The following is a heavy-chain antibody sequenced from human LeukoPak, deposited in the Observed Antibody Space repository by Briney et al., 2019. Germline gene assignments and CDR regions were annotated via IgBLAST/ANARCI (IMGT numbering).Heavy chain of an antibody. J-gene: IGHJ5*02. CDR2: IYHSGST. CDR1: GYSISSGYY. Sequence: PSETLSLTCTVSGYSISSGYYWGWIRQPPGKGLEWIGSIYHSGSTYYNPSLKSRVTISVDTSKNQFSLKLSSVTAADTAVYYCARESVEYYDSSAKGGWFDPWGQGTLVTVSS. D-gene: IGHD3-22*01. CDR3: ARESVEYYDSSAKGGWFDP. V-gene: IGHV4-38-2*02.